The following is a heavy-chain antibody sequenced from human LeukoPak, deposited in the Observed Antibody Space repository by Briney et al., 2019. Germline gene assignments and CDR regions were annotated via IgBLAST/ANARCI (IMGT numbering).Heavy chain of an antibody. Sequence: SVKVSCKASGGTFNIYAISWVRQAPGQGLEWMGGIIPIFGTANYAQKFQGRVTITADKSTSTAYMELSSLRSEDTAVYYCATDTAGVNYFDYWGQGTLVTVSS. CDR3: ATDTAGVNYFDY. D-gene: IGHD5-18*01. V-gene: IGHV1-69*06. J-gene: IGHJ4*02. CDR2: IIPIFGTA. CDR1: GGTFNIYA.